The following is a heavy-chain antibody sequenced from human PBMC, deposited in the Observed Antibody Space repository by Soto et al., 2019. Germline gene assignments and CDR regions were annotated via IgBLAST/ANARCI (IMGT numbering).Heavy chain of an antibody. V-gene: IGHV3-33*01. CDR2: IWYDGSNK. Sequence: HPGGSLRLSCAASGFTFSSYGMHWVRQAPGKGLEWVAVIWYDGSNKYYADSVKGRFTISRDNSKNTLYLQMNSLRAEDTAVYYCARDGQRGVWDYTTRDYYYYMDVWGKGTTVTVSS. J-gene: IGHJ6*03. CDR1: GFTFSSYG. D-gene: IGHD3-16*01. CDR3: ARDGQRGVWDYTTRDYYYYMDV.